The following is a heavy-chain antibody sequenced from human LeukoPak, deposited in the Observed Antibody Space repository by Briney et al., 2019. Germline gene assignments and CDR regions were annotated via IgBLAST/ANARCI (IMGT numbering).Heavy chain of an antibody. D-gene: IGHD3-22*01. J-gene: IGHJ4*02. CDR2: IYYSGST. Sequence: SETLSLTCTVSGASISSISYYWGWIRQPPGKGLEWIGSIYYSGSTYYNPPLKSRVTISVDTSKNQFSLKLSSVTAADTAVYYCARHSTSSGYSPFNYWGQGTLVTVSS. CDR3: ARHSTSSGYSPFNY. CDR1: GASISSISYY. V-gene: IGHV4-39*01.